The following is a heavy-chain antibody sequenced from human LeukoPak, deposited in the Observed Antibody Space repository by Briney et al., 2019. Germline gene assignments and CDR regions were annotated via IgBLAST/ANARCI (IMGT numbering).Heavy chain of an antibody. V-gene: IGHV4-59*08. Sequence: SETLSLTCTVSGGSISSYYWSWIRQPPGKGLEWIGYIYYSGSTNYNPSLKSRVTISVDTSKNQFSLKLSSVTAADTAIYYCARGQFWSGYSIWGQGTLVTVSS. CDR3: ARGQFWSGYSI. D-gene: IGHD3-3*02. J-gene: IGHJ4*02. CDR2: IYYSGST. CDR1: GGSISSYY.